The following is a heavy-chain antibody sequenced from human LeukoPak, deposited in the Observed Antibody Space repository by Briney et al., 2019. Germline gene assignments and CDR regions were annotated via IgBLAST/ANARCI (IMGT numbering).Heavy chain of an antibody. CDR3: ATVNGIPHAFDI. V-gene: IGHV1-8*03. CDR2: MNPNSGNT. Sequence: ASVKVSCKASGYTFTSYDINWVRQATGQGLEWMGWMNPNSGNTGYAQKFQGRVTITRNTSISTAYMELSSLRSEDTAVYYCATVNGIPHAFDIWGQGTMVTVSS. CDR1: GYTFTSYD. J-gene: IGHJ3*02.